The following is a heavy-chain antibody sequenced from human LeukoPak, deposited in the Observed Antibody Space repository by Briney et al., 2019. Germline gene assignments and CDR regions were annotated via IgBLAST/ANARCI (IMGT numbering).Heavy chain of an antibody. V-gene: IGHV4-39*01. D-gene: IGHD3-3*01. J-gene: IGHJ4*02. Sequence: SETLSLTCTVSGGSISSSSYSWGWIRQPPGKGLEWIGSIYYSGSTYYNPSLKSRVTISVNTSKNQFSLKLSSVTAADTAVYYCARHSYPGATLDYDFWSGYSHPFDYWGQGTLVTVSS. CDR2: IYYSGST. CDR3: ARHSYPGATLDYDFWSGYSHPFDY. CDR1: GGSISSSSYS.